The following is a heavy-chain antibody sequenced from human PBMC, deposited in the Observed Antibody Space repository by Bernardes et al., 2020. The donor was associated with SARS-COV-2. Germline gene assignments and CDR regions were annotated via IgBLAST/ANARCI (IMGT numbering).Heavy chain of an antibody. Sequence: SETLSLTCTVSGDSISTYSWIWIRQPPGKTLEWIGYIYHSGTTDYNPSLTGRVSISVDASKNEVSLKVGSVTAADTAVYYCARVNPVFGVISDYFFDYWRQGTPVTVSS. CDR2: IYHSGTT. D-gene: IGHD3-3*01. J-gene: IGHJ4*02. CDR3: ARVNPVFGVISDYFFDY. CDR1: GDSISTYS. V-gene: IGHV4-59*01.